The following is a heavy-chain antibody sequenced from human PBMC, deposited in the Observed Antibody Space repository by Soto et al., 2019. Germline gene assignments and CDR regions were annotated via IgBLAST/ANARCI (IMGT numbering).Heavy chain of an antibody. CDR3: ASTRDGYNIDGGHGTDY. Sequence: PVKLSCKASRGTFSSYAISWVRQAPGQGLEWMGGIIPIFGTANYAQKFQGRVTITADESTSTAYMELSSLRSEDTAVYYCASTRDGYNIDGGHGTDYWGQGTLVTVSS. D-gene: IGHD2-15*01. J-gene: IGHJ4*02. CDR1: RGTFSSYA. V-gene: IGHV1-69*13. CDR2: IIPIFGTA.